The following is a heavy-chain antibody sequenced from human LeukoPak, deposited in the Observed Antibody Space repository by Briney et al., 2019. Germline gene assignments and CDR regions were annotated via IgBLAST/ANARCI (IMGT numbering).Heavy chain of an antibody. V-gene: IGHV4-4*02. CDR3: ARAYGDYWFDP. J-gene: IGHJ5*02. Sequence: SETLSLTCAVSGGSISSSNWWSWVRQPPGKGLEWIGEIYHSGSTNYNPSLKSRVTISVDTSKNQFSLKLSSVTAADTAVYYCARAYGDYWFDPWGQGTLVTVSS. CDR1: GGSISSSNW. D-gene: IGHD4-17*01. CDR2: IYHSGST.